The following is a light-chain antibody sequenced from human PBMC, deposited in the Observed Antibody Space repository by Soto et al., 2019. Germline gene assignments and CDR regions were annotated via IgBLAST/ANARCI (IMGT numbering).Light chain of an antibody. J-gene: IGLJ1*01. CDR1: SSDVGNYNY. V-gene: IGLV2-14*03. CDR3: SSYSTTSTLV. CDR2: DVS. Sequence: QSALTQPASVSGSPGQSITISCTGTSSDVGNYNYVSWYQQYPGRVPKLMIYDVSNRPSGVSNRFSGSKSGNTASLTISGLQAEDEADYYCSSYSTTSTLVFGSGTKLTVL.